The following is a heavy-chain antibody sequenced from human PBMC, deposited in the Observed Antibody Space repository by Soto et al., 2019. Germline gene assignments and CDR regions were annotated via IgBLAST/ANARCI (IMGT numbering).Heavy chain of an antibody. CDR1: GYTFTSYD. Sequence: ASVKVSCKASGYTFTSYDINWVRQATGQGLEWMGWMNPNSGNTGYAQKFQGRVTMTRNTSISTAYMELSSLRSEDTAVYYCARQVPTQTFDYYYGMDVWGQGTTVTVSS. CDR3: ARQVPTQTFDYYYGMDV. CDR2: MNPNSGNT. J-gene: IGHJ6*02. V-gene: IGHV1-8*01. D-gene: IGHD5-12*01.